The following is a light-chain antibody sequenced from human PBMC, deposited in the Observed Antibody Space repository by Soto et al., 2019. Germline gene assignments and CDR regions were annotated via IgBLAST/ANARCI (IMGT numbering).Light chain of an antibody. CDR3: SSYTTSTTYV. V-gene: IGLV2-14*01. J-gene: IGLJ1*01. CDR1: SSDVGGYNY. CDR2: DVS. Sequence: QSALTQPASVSGSPGQSIAISCTGTSSDVGGYNYVSWYQQHPGKAPKLMIYDVSKRPSGVSNRFSGSKSGNTASLTIAGLPAEDDADYYCSSYTTSTTYVFGTGTKLTVL.